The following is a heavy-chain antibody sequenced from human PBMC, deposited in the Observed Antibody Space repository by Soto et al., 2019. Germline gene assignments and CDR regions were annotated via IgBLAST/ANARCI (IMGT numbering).Heavy chain of an antibody. V-gene: IGHV3-30*18. Sequence: QVQLVESGGGVVQPGRSLRLSCAASGFTFSSYGMHWVRQAPGKGLEWVAVISYDGSNKYYADSVKGRFTISRDNSKNTLYLQMNSLRAEDTAVYYCAKGRQQTFDYWGQGTLVTVSS. J-gene: IGHJ4*02. CDR3: AKGRQQTFDY. CDR1: GFTFSSYG. CDR2: ISYDGSNK. D-gene: IGHD6-13*01.